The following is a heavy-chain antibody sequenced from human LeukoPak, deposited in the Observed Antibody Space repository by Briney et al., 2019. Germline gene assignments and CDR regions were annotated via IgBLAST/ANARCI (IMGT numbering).Heavy chain of an antibody. CDR2: IYYSGST. CDR3: ARHYDSSGYYFDAFDI. J-gene: IGHJ3*02. CDR1: GGSISSGGSY. D-gene: IGHD3-22*01. V-gene: IGHV4-31*03. Sequence: SETLSLTCTVSGGSISSGGSYWSWIRQHPGKGLEWIGYIYYSGSTYYNPSLKSRVTISVDTSKNQFSLKLSSVTAADTAVYYCARHYDSSGYYFDAFDIWGQGTMVTVSS.